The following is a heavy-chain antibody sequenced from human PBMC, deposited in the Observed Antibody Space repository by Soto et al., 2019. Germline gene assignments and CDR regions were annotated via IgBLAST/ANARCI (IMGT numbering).Heavy chain of an antibody. J-gene: IGHJ5*02. Sequence: EVQLLESGGGSVQPGKSLRLSCAASGFTFSSYAMSWVRQAPGKGLEWVSVISGSGGSTYYADSVKGRFTISRDNSKNTLYLQMNNLRAEDTAVYYCAKGLTERRSAYYRYNWFDPWGQGTLVTVSS. CDR2: ISGSGGST. CDR1: GFTFSSYA. D-gene: IGHD3-3*01. CDR3: AKGLTERRSAYYRYNWFDP. V-gene: IGHV3-23*01.